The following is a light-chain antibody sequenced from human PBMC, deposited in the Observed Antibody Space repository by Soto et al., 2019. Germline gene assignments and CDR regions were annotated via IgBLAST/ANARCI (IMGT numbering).Light chain of an antibody. Sequence: DLQMTQSPSSLSASLGDRVTITCRASQNISHFLNWYQQKSGKAPKLLIYIASNLQRGVPLRFSGSGSGTDFTLTITSLQPEDFAAYYCQQSYTAPQTFGQGTKVEL. J-gene: IGKJ1*01. CDR2: IAS. CDR1: QNISHF. CDR3: QQSYTAPQT. V-gene: IGKV1-39*01.